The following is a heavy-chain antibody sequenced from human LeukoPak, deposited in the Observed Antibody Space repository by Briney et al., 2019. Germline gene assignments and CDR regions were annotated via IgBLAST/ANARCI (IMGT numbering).Heavy chain of an antibody. CDR1: GGSISSYY. CDR3: ARWGIAVAGGEGFAP. CDR2: IYYSGST. D-gene: IGHD6-19*01. J-gene: IGHJ5*02. Sequence: PSETLSLTCTVPGGSISSYYWSWIRQPPGKGLEWIGYIYYSGSTNYNPSLKSRVTISVDTSKNQFSLKLSSVTAADTAVYYLARWGIAVAGGEGFAPGGQGTLVTVPS. V-gene: IGHV4-59*01.